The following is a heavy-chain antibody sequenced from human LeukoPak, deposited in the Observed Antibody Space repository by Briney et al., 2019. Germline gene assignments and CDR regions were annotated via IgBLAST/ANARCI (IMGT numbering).Heavy chain of an antibody. CDR3: ARGRVLAAAGTGSSGY. V-gene: IGHV1-46*01. CDR2: INPSGGST. CDR1: GYTFTGYY. D-gene: IGHD6-13*01. J-gene: IGHJ4*02. Sequence: GASVKVSCKASGYTFTGYYMHWVRQAPGQGLEWMGIINPSGGSTSYAQKFQGRVTMTRNTSISTAYMELSSLRSEDTAVYYCARGRVLAAAGTGSSGYWGQGTLVTVSS.